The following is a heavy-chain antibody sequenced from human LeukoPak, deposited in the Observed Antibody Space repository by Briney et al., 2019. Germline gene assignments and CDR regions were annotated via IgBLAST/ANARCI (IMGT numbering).Heavy chain of an antibody. CDR3: AARRDGYPDY. V-gene: IGHV3-53*01. Sequence: GGSLRLSCAASGFTFSSYAMHWARQAPGKGLEWVSLITMDGTTYYADSVKGRFTISRDNIKNTLYLQMNSLRAEDTAVYYCAARRDGYPDYWGQGALVTVSS. CDR2: ITMDGTT. CDR1: GFTFSSYA. J-gene: IGHJ4*02. D-gene: IGHD5-24*01.